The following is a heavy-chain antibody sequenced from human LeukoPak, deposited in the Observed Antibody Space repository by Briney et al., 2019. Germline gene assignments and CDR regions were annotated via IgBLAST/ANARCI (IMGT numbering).Heavy chain of an antibody. Sequence: GRSLRLSCAASGFTFDDYAMHWVRQAPGKGLEWVSGISWNSGSIGYADSVKGRFTISRDNAKNSLYLQMNSLRAEDTALYYCAKDMGYDSSGYYYGFDYWGQGTLVTVSS. CDR1: GFTFDDYA. CDR3: AKDMGYDSSGYYYGFDY. D-gene: IGHD3-22*01. J-gene: IGHJ4*02. CDR2: ISWNSGSI. V-gene: IGHV3-9*01.